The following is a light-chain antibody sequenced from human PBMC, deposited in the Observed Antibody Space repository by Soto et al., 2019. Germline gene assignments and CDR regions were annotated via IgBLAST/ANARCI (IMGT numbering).Light chain of an antibody. V-gene: IGLV3-21*02. CDR1: NIGSKS. Sequence: SYELTQPPSMSVAPGQTATITCGGNNIGSKSVQWYQQKSGQAPVLVVYVDSDRPSGIPERFSGSNSGNTATLTISRVEAEDEADYSCQVWDSGPDHVVFGGGTKVTVL. CDR3: QVWDSGPDHVV. J-gene: IGLJ2*01. CDR2: VDS.